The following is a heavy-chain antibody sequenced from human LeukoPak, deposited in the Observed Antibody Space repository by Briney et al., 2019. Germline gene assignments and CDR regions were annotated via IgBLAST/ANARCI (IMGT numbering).Heavy chain of an antibody. CDR2: INPRVGST. J-gene: IGHJ3*02. CDR1: GYTFTSYY. CDR3: ASAVGYSYGFDAFDI. Sequence: ASVKVSCKASGYTFTSYYMHWVRQAPGQGHEWMGIINPRVGSTSYAQKFQGRVTMTRDTSTSTVYMELSSLRSEDTAVYYCASAVGYSYGFDAFDIWGQGTMVTVSS. V-gene: IGHV1-46*01. D-gene: IGHD5-18*01.